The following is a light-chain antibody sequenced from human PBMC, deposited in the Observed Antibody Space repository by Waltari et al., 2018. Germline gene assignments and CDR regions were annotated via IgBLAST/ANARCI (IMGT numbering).Light chain of an antibody. CDR2: EVN. V-gene: IGLV2-23*02. CDR1: TRTIGSYNL. CDR3: CSYGGASLRV. J-gene: IGLJ3*02. Sequence: QSALTQPASVPGSTGQSITISCPATTRTIGSYNLLSWYQQHPGEVPKLIIYEVNKRPSGVSNRFSGSKSGNTASLTISGLQPEDEADYYCCSYGGASLRVFGGGTKVTVL.